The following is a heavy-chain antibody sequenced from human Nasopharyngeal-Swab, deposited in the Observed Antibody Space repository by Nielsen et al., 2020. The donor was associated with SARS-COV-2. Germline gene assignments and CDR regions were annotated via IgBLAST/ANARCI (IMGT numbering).Heavy chain of an antibody. Sequence: WIRQPPGKGLEWIGEINHSGSTNYNPSLKSRVTISVDTSKNQFSLKLSSVTAADTAVYYCARGKRSKYFRVSPPNWFDPWGQGTLVTVSS. V-gene: IGHV4-34*01. CDR3: ARGKRSKYFRVSPPNWFDP. D-gene: IGHD2/OR15-2a*01. CDR2: INHSGST. J-gene: IGHJ5*02.